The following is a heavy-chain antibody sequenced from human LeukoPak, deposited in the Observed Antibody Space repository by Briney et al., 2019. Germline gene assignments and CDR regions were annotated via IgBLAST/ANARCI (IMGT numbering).Heavy chain of an antibody. CDR3: TRDRVKGYSYGYEDAFDI. CDR1: GFTFGDYA. J-gene: IGHJ3*02. CDR2: IRSKAYGGTT. Sequence: PGGSLRLSCTASGFTFGDYAMSWFRQAPGKGREGVGFIRSKAYGGTTEYAASVKGRFTISRDDSKSIAYLQINSLKTEDTAVYYCTRDRVKGYSYGYEDAFDIWGQGTMVTVSS. D-gene: IGHD5-18*01. V-gene: IGHV3-49*03.